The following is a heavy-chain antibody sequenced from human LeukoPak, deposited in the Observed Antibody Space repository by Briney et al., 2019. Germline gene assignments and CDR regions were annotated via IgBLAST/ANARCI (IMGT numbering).Heavy chain of an antibody. Sequence: PSETLSLTCTVSGDSISSYYWSWIRQSPGKGLEWIGYMYFSGSTNYNPSLRGRVTLSVDTSKQQFYLKLTSVTAADTAVYYCASVNSAYYSYWGQGTLVTVSS. J-gene: IGHJ4*02. CDR2: MYFSGST. CDR3: ASVNSAYYSY. V-gene: IGHV4-59*01. D-gene: IGHD3-22*01. CDR1: GDSISSYY.